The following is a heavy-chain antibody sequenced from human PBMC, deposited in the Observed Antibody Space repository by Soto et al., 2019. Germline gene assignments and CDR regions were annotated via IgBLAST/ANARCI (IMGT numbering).Heavy chain of an antibody. J-gene: IGHJ4*02. Sequence: EVQLLESGGGLVQPGRSLRLACAAAGFTFSIYAMSWFRQAPGKGLEWVSAISGSGGRTYYADSVTGRSTIHRDSAKNALYLQMNSLIADDTAVYYCAKATLGGAATLIRDYWGQGTLVTVSS. CDR2: ISGSGGRT. V-gene: IGHV3-23*01. D-gene: IGHD6-13*01. CDR3: AKATLGGAATLIRDY. CDR1: GFTFSIYA.